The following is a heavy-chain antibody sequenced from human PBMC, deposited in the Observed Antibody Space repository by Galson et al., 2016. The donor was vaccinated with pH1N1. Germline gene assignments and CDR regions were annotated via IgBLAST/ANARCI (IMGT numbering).Heavy chain of an antibody. Sequence: SLRLSCAASGFTFSDFVMHWVRQAPGRGLEWVALIWYEGSNKYYADSVKGRFTISRDSSKTTLYLQASSLRPEDTAIYYCAKEVTSGSPLGYYFSYGLDVWGQGTTVTVSS. J-gene: IGHJ6*02. V-gene: IGHV3-33*03. CDR3: AKEVTSGSPLGYYFSYGLDV. D-gene: IGHD3-10*01. CDR2: IWYEGSNK. CDR1: GFTFSDFV.